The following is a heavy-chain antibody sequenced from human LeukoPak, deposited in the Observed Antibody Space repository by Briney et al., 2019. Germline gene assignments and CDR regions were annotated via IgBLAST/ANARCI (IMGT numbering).Heavy chain of an antibody. V-gene: IGHV4-59*01. D-gene: IGHD6-13*01. CDR1: GGSISSYY. Sequence: PSETLSLTCTVSGGSISSYYWSWIRQPPGKGLEWIGYIYYSGSTNYNPSLKSRVTISVDTSKNQFSLKLSSVTAADTAVYYCARGGRLDIAAAGRSHSGGYFDYWGQGTLVTVSS. CDR2: IYYSGST. CDR3: ARGGRLDIAAAGRSHSGGYFDY. J-gene: IGHJ4*02.